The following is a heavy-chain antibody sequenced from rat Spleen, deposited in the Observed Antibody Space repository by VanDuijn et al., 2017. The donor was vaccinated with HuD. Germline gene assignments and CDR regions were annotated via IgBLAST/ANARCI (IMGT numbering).Heavy chain of an antibody. CDR1: GFTFNNYW. D-gene: IGHD1-12*01. CDR3: ATSPYYWYFDF. V-gene: IGHV5-31*01. Sequence: EVQLVESEGGLVQPGRSLKLSCVASGFTFNNYWMTWIRQAPGKGLEWVASITNTGDSTSSPDSVKGRFTISRDNAKSTLYLQMDSLRSEDTATYYCATSPYYWYFDFWGPGTMVTVSS. CDR2: ITNTGDST. J-gene: IGHJ1*01.